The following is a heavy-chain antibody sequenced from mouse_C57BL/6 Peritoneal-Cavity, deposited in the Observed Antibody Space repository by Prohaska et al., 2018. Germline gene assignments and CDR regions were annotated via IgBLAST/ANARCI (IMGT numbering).Heavy chain of an antibody. J-gene: IGHJ4*01. D-gene: IGHD4-1*01. CDR1: GFTFSNYW. V-gene: IGHV6-3*01. CDR3: TKTAYYAMDY. CDR2: IRLKSDNYAT. Sequence: EVKLEESGGGLVQPGGSMKLSCVASGFTFSNYWMNWVRQSPETGLEWVAQIRLKSDNYATHYAESVKGRFTISRDDSKSSVYLQMNNLRAEDTGIYYCTKTAYYAMDYWGQGTSVTVSS.